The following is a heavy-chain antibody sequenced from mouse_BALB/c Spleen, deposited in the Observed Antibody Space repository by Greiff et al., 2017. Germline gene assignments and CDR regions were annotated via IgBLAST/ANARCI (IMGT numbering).Heavy chain of an antibody. CDR2: ISSGGSYT. CDR3: ARERGRAMDY. CDR1: GFTFSSYA. V-gene: IGHV5-9-4*01. J-gene: IGHJ4*01. Sequence: EVQLVESGGGLVKPGGSLKLSCAASGFTFSSYAMSWVRQSPEKRLEWVAEISSGGSYTYYPDTVTGRFTISRDNAKNTLYLEMSSLRSEDTAMYYCARERGRAMDYWGQGTSVTVSS.